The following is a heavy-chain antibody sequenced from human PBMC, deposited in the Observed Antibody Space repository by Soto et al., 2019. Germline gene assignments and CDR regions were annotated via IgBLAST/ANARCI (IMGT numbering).Heavy chain of an antibody. Sequence: ASVKVSCKASGYTFTSYDINWVRQAPGQGLERMGWMNPKSGNTGNAQKYQGRVTMTRNTSISTAYMELSSLRSEDTAVYYCARERTVAGNDYGGQGALVTVAS. J-gene: IGHJ4*02. CDR3: ARERTVAGNDY. CDR1: GYTFTSYD. V-gene: IGHV1-8*01. D-gene: IGHD6-19*01. CDR2: MNPKSGNT.